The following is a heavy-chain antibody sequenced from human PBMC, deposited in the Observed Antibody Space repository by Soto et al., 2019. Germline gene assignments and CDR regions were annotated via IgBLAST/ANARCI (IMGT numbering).Heavy chain of an antibody. CDR2: ISSSSSTI. J-gene: IGHJ4*02. CDR3: ARERYCSGGSCNNFDY. V-gene: IGHV3-48*01. Sequence: EVQLVESGGGLVQPGGSLRLSCAASGFTFSSYSMNWVRQAPGKGLEWVSYISSSSSTIYYADSVKGRFTISRDNAKNLLYLQMKSLRAEDTAVYYCARERYCSGGSCNNFDYWGQGTLVTVSS. D-gene: IGHD2-15*01. CDR1: GFTFSSYS.